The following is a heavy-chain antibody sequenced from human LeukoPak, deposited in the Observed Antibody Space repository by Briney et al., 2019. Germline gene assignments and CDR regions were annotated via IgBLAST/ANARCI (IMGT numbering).Heavy chain of an antibody. CDR3: ARLLHSYYYYMDV. CDR1: GYTFTSYA. Sequence: ASVKVSCKASGYTFTSYAMNWVRQAPGQGLEWMGWISAYNGNTNYAQKLQGRVTMTTDTSTSTAYMELRSLRSDDTAVYYCARLLHSYYYYMDVWGKGTTVTVSS. CDR2: ISAYNGNT. D-gene: IGHD3-22*01. V-gene: IGHV1-18*01. J-gene: IGHJ6*03.